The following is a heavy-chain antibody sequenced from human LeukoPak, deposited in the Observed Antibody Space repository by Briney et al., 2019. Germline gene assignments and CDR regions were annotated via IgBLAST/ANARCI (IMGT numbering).Heavy chain of an antibody. V-gene: IGHV1-18*01. CDR3: AREETVLNTNDDSSGWYYFDY. D-gene: IGHD6-19*01. Sequence: GASVKVSCKASGYTFTSYGISWVRQAPGQGLEWMGWISAYNGNTNYAQKLQGRVTMTTDTSTSTAYMELRSLRSDDTAVYYCAREETVLNTNDDSSGWYYFDYWGQGTLVTVSS. J-gene: IGHJ4*02. CDR1: GYTFTSYG. CDR2: ISAYNGNT.